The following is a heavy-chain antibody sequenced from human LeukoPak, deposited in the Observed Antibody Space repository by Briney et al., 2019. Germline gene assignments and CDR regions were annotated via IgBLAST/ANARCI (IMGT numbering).Heavy chain of an antibody. D-gene: IGHD1-7*01. Sequence: SVKVSCKASGGTFSSYAISWVRQAPAQGLEWMGRIIPILGIANYAQKFQGRVTITADKSTSTAYMELSSLRSEDTAVYYCARGLELGFDYWGQGTLVTVSS. J-gene: IGHJ4*02. V-gene: IGHV1-69*04. CDR1: GGTFSSYA. CDR2: IIPILGIA. CDR3: ARGLELGFDY.